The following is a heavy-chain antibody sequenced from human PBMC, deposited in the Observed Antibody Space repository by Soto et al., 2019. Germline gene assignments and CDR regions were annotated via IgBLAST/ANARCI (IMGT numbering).Heavy chain of an antibody. Sequence: ASVKVSCKASGYTFTGYYMHWVRQAPGQGLEWMGWINPNSGGTNYAQKFQGWVTMTRDTSISTAYMELSRLRSDDTAVYYCARETTTYYYDSSGYGHFDYWGQGTLVIVSS. CDR1: GYTFTGYY. CDR2: INPNSGGT. J-gene: IGHJ4*02. D-gene: IGHD3-22*01. CDR3: ARETTTYYYDSSGYGHFDY. V-gene: IGHV1-2*04.